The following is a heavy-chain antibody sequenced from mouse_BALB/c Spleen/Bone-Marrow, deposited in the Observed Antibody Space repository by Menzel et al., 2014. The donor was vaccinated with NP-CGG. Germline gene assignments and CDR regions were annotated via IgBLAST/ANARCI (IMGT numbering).Heavy chain of an antibody. V-gene: IGHV14-3*02. J-gene: IGHJ4*01. CDR2: IDPANGNT. Sequence: VQLQQSGAELVKPGASVKLSCTASGFNIKDTYMHWVKQRPEQSLEWIGRIDPANGNTKYDPKFQGKATITADTSSNTAYLQLSSLTSEDTAVYYCARWDGNYIYAMDYWGQGTSVTVSS. CDR3: ARWDGNYIYAMDY. CDR1: GFNIKDTY. D-gene: IGHD2-1*01.